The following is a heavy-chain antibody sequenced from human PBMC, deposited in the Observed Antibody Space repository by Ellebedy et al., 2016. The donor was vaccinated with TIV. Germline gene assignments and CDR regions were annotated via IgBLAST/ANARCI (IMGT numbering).Heavy chain of an antibody. V-gene: IGHV3-21*06. CDR1: GFTFSNYN. CDR2: IRSTGSDM. CDR3: ARGWSTPDS. J-gene: IGHJ4*02. D-gene: IGHD2-15*01. Sequence: GESLKISCVASGFTFSNYNMNWVRQSPGKWLEWVSSIRSTGSDMYYAESVKGRFTISRDNAQNTLFLQMNSLRVEDTAVYYCARGWSTPDSWGQGTLVIVSS.